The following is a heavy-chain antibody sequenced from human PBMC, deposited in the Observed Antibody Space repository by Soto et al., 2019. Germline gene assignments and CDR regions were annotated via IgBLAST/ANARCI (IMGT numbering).Heavy chain of an antibody. Sequence: QVQLVESGGGVVQPGRSLRLSCAASGFTFSSYGMHWVRQAPGKGLEWVAVISYDGSNKYYADSVKGRFTISRDNSKNTLYLQMNSLRAEDKAVYYCAKDSGGDYWAYYYYYMDVWGKGTTVTVSS. CDR2: ISYDGSNK. J-gene: IGHJ6*03. CDR1: GFTFSSYG. V-gene: IGHV3-30*18. D-gene: IGHD2-21*02. CDR3: AKDSGGDYWAYYYYYMDV.